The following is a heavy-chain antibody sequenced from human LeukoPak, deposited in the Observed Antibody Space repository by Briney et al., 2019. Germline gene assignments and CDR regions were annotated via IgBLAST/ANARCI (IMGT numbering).Heavy chain of an antibody. CDR2: INHSGST. CDR1: GGSFSGYY. V-gene: IGHV4-34*01. J-gene: IGHJ3*02. Sequence: SETLSLTCAVYGGSFSGYYWSWIRQPPGKGLEWIGEINHSGSTNYNPSLKSRVTISVDKSKNQFSLKLSSVTAADTAMYYCARRYSSSWYLAFDIWGQGTMVTVSS. CDR3: ARRYSSSWYLAFDI. D-gene: IGHD6-13*01.